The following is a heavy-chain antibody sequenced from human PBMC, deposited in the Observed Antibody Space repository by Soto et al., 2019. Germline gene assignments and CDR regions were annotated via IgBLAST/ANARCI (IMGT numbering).Heavy chain of an antibody. CDR2: TYHSGTT. D-gene: IGHD6-13*01. J-gene: IGHJ5*02. CDR3: AREVNSSPARGPNWFDP. CDR1: GDSINNSHW. V-gene: IGHV4-4*02. Sequence: QVQLQESGPGLVQPSGTLSLTCAVSGDSINNSHWWSWVRQTPGKGLEWIGETYHSGTTNYNPSLKTRVTKSIDKFKNQFSRKMNSVTAADTAVYYCAREVNSSPARGPNWFDPWGQGTLVTVSS.